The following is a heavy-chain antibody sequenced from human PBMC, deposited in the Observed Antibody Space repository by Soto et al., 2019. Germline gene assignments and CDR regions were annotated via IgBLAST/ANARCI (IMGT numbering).Heavy chain of an antibody. Sequence: PGGSLRLSCAASGFTFSSYSMNWVRQAPGKGLEWVAVISYDGSNKYYADSVKGRFTISRDNSKNTLYLQMNSLRAEDTAVYYCARDWEYYDILTGSYFDLWGRGTLVTVSS. D-gene: IGHD3-9*01. CDR3: ARDWEYYDILTGSYFDL. CDR1: GFTFSSYS. J-gene: IGHJ2*01. V-gene: IGHV3-30*03. CDR2: ISYDGSNK.